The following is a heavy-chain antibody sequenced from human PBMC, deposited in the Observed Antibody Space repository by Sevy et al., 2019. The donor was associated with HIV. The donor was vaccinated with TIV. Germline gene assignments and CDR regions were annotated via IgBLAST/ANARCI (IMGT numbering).Heavy chain of an antibody. J-gene: IGHJ6*03. CDR3: ARVPRGQLWYSGSHGGYYYHMDV. V-gene: IGHV4-61*01. CDR1: GGSVSSGTYY. CDR2: IYKTGST. D-gene: IGHD3-16*01. Sequence: SETLSLSCSVSGGSVSSGTYYWSWIRQPPGKELEWVGHIYKTGSTNYKLALQSRVTISVDTSTNQFSLRLRHVTAADTAVFYSARVPRGQLWYSGSHGGYYYHMDVWGKGTTVTVSS.